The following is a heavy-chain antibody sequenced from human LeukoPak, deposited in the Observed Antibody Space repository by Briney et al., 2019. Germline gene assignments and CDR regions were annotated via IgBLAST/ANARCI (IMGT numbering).Heavy chain of an antibody. CDR1: AFNFKTFS. D-gene: IGHD3-10*01. Sequence: KAGGSLRLSCAASAFNFKTFSMNWVRQAPGKGLEWVSSITSSSSYRYYADSVRGRFTISRDNAKNSLYLQMNSLRAEDKAVYYCARDPGGSYYYYGMDVWGKGTTVTVSS. CDR3: ARDPGGSYYYYGMDV. CDR2: ITSSSSYR. V-gene: IGHV3-21*01. J-gene: IGHJ6*04.